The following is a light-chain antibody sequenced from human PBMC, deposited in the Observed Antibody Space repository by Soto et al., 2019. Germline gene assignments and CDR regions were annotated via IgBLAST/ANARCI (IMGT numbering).Light chain of an antibody. V-gene: IGKV3-20*01. CDR3: QQYGNSPIT. J-gene: IGKJ5*01. CDR2: DAS. CDR1: QSVSIY. Sequence: ELVLPHFPPTLPFSPGQRASLSFRASQSVSIYLAWYQQKPGQAPRLLIYDASSRATGIPDRFSGSGSGTDFTLTISRLEPEDFAVYYCQQYGNSPITFGQGTRLEI.